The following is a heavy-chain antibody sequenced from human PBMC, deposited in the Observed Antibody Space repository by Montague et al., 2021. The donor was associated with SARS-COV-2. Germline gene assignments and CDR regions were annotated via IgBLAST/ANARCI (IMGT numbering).Heavy chain of an antibody. CDR1: SGSIISYY. V-gene: IGHV4-59*08. J-gene: IGHJ4*02. CDR3: ARRGGWPYFDF. D-gene: IGHD6-19*01. CDR2: IYSTGSS. Sequence: SETLSLTCTVSSGSIISYYWSWIRQYPGKRLEWIGYIYSTGSSDYNPSLESRVTMSIDMSKNQFSLNLTSVTAADTAVYYCARRGGWPYFDFWSQGTLVTVSS.